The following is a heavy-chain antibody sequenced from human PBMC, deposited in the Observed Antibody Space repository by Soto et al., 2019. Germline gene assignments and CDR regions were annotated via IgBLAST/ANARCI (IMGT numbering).Heavy chain of an antibody. Sequence: QVQLVQSGAEVKKPGSSVKVSCKASGGTFSSYAISWVRQAPGQGLEWMGGIIPISGTANYAQKFQGRVTITADECTSTAYMELSSLRSADTAVYYCARSQGSSTSLEIYYYYYYGMDVWGQGTTVTVSS. V-gene: IGHV1-69*01. J-gene: IGHJ6*02. CDR3: ARSQGSSTSLEIYYYYYYGMDV. CDR2: IIPISGTA. D-gene: IGHD2-2*01. CDR1: GGTFSSYA.